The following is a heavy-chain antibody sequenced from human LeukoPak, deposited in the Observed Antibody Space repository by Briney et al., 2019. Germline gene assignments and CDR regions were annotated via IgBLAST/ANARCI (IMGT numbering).Heavy chain of an antibody. CDR1: GGSFSGYC. J-gene: IGHJ6*03. CDR2: INHSGST. Sequence: SETLSLTCAVYGGSFSGYCWSWIRQPPGKGLEWIGEINHSGSTNYNPSLKSRVTISVDTSKNQFSLKLSSVTAADTAVYYCARGALYDFWSGYYSSGYYYYYYYMDVWGKGTTVTVSS. D-gene: IGHD3-3*01. V-gene: IGHV4-34*01. CDR3: ARGALYDFWSGYYSSGYYYYYYYMDV.